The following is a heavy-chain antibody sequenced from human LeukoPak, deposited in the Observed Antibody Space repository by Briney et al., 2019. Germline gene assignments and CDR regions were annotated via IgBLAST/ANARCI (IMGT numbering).Heavy chain of an antibody. CDR2: INHDGSST. V-gene: IGHV3-74*01. J-gene: IGHJ4*02. CDR3: ARDLRSGWYYY. Sequence: GGSLRLSCATSGFTFTTFWMHWVRQVPGKGLVWVSRINHDGSSTNYADSVKGRFTISRDNAKNTVYLQMNSLRAEDTAVYYCARDLRSGWYYYWGQGTLVTVSS. D-gene: IGHD6-19*01. CDR1: GFTFTTFW.